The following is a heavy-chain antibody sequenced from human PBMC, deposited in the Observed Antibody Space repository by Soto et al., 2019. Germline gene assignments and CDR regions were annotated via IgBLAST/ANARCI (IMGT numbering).Heavy chain of an antibody. V-gene: IGHV3-21*01. J-gene: IGHJ3*02. Sequence: PGGSLRLSSAASGFTVSSYSMNGVRQAPGKGLEWVSSISSSSSYIYYADSVKGRFTISRDNAKNSLYLQMNSLRAEDTAVYYCARDYRSRRSSGWYDEGAFDIWGQGTMVTVSS. D-gene: IGHD6-19*01. CDR2: ISSSSSYI. CDR1: GFTVSSYS. CDR3: ARDYRSRRSSGWYDEGAFDI.